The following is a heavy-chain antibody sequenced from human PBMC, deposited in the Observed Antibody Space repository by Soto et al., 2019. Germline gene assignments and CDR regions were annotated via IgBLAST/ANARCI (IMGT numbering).Heavy chain of an antibody. CDR2: IIPIFGTA. CDR3: AREMVRGATNYGMDV. CDR1: GGTFSSYA. V-gene: IGHV1-69*06. J-gene: IGHJ6*02. Sequence: GASVKVSCKASGGTFSSYAISWVRQAPGQGLEWMGGIIPIFGTANYAQKFQGRVTITADKSTSTAYMELSSLRSEDTAVYYCAREMVRGATNYGMDVWGQGTTVTVSS. D-gene: IGHD3-10*01.